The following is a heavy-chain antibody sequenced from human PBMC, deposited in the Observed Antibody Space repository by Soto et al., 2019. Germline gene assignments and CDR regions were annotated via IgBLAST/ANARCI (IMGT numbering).Heavy chain of an antibody. CDR1: GFTFSSYA. CDR2: ISYDGSNK. V-gene: IGHV3-30-3*01. D-gene: IGHD3-10*01. CDR3: AIAWWYGSGSYYNDYYGMDV. J-gene: IGHJ6*02. Sequence: GGSLRLSCAASGFTFSSYAMHWVRQAPGKGLEWVAVISYDGSNKYYADSVKGRFTISRDNSKNTLYLQMNSLRAEDTAVYYCAIAWWYGSGSYYNDYYGMDVWGQGTTVTVSS.